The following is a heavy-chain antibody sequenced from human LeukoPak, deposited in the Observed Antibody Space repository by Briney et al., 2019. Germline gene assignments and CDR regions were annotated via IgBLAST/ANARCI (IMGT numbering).Heavy chain of an antibody. V-gene: IGHV1-69*13. Sequence: ASVKVSCTASGGTFISYAISWVRQAPGQGLEWMGGIIPIFGTANYAQKFQGRVTITADESTSTAYMELSSLRSEDTAVYYCARSDGYKAFLFDYWGQGTLVTVSS. D-gene: IGHD5-24*01. CDR1: GGTFISYA. J-gene: IGHJ4*02. CDR3: ARSDGYKAFLFDY. CDR2: IIPIFGTA.